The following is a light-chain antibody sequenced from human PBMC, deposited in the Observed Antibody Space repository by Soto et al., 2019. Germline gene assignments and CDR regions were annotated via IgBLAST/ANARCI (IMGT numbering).Light chain of an antibody. Sequence: AIRMTQSPSSLSASTGDRVTSTCRASQGISSYLAWYQQKPGKAPKLLIYAASTLQSGVPSRFSGSGSGTDFTLTISCLQSEDFATYYCQQSYSYPPSFGGGTKVDIK. J-gene: IGKJ4*01. CDR3: QQSYSYPPS. CDR2: AAS. CDR1: QGISSY. V-gene: IGKV1-8*01.